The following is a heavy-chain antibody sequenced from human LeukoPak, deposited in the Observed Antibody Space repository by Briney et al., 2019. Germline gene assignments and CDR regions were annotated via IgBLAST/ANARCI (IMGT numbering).Heavy chain of an antibody. CDR2: IYYSGTT. D-gene: IGHD6-19*01. J-gene: IGHJ4*02. Sequence: NASETLSLTCAVSGYSISSGYYWGWIGQPPGKGLECIGTIYYSGTTYYNPSLKSRVTISVDTSKNQFSLKLSSVTAADTAVYYCARGYSSRPKYYFDYWGQGTLVTVSS. V-gene: IGHV4-38-2*01. CDR3: ARGYSSRPKYYFDY. CDR1: GYSISSGYY.